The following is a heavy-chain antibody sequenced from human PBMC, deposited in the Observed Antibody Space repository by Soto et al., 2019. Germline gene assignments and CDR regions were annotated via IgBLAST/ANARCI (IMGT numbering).Heavy chain of an antibody. CDR2: IIPIFGTA. CDR1: GGTSSSYA. V-gene: IGHV1-69*13. Sequence: SVKVSCKASGGTSSSYAISWVRQAPGQGLEWMGGIIPIFGTANYAQKFQGRVTITADESTSTAYMELSSLRSEDTAVYYCARDERIRDSSGLDYWGQGTLVTVSS. CDR3: ARDERIRDSSGLDY. D-gene: IGHD3-22*01. J-gene: IGHJ4*02.